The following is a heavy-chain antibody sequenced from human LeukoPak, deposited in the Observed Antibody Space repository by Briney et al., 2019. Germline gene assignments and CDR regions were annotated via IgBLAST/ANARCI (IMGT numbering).Heavy chain of an antibody. CDR1: GFTVSSNY. CDR2: IYSGGST. J-gene: IGHJ4*02. CDR3: ARSVALYYFDY. V-gene: IGHV3-66*02. Sequence: GGSLRLSCAASGFTVSSNYMSWVRQAPGKGLEWASVIYSGGSTYYADSVKGRFTISRDNSKNTLYLQMNSLRAEDTAVYYCARSVALYYFDYWGQGTLVTVSS.